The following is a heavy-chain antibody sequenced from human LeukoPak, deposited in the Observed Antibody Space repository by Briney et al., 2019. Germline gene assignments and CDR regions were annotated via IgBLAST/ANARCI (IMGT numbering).Heavy chain of an antibody. CDR1: GGSISISSSY. CDR3: ARSKTTELGYCSSTSCRDDAFDI. D-gene: IGHD2-2*01. CDR2: VHYSGNT. Sequence: PSETLSLTCTVSGGSISISSSYWGWIRQPPGKGLEWVGSVHYSGNTFYNPSLKSRVTISVDTSKNQFSLKLSSVTAADTAVYYCARSKTTELGYCSSTSCRDDAFDIWGQGTMVTVSS. J-gene: IGHJ3*02. V-gene: IGHV4-39*07.